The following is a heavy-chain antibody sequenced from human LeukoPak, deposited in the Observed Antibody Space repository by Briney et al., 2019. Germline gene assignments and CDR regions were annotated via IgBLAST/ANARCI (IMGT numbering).Heavy chain of an antibody. V-gene: IGHV1-18*04. CDR1: GYTFTSYY. CDR2: ISAYNGNT. CDR3: ARGSLGNWNYWFDP. D-gene: IGHD1-7*01. J-gene: IGHJ5*02. Sequence: GASVKVSCKASGYTFTSYYMHWVRQAPGQGLEWMGWISAYNGNTNFAQKLQGRVTMTTDTSTSTAYMELRSLRSDDTAVYYCARGSLGNWNYWFDPWGQGTLVTVSS.